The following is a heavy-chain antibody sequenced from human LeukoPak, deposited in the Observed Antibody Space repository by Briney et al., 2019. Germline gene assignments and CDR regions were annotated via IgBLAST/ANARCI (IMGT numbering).Heavy chain of an antibody. CDR2: ISAYNGNT. V-gene: IGHV1-18*01. CDR1: GYTFTSYG. Sequence: GASVKVSCKASGYTFTSYGISWVRQAPGQGLEWMGWISAYNGNTNYAQKLQGRVTMTTDTSTSTAYMELRSLRSDDTAVYYCARDSSSWYPPGWFDPWGQGTLVTVSS. J-gene: IGHJ5*02. CDR3: ARDSSSWYPPGWFDP. D-gene: IGHD6-13*01.